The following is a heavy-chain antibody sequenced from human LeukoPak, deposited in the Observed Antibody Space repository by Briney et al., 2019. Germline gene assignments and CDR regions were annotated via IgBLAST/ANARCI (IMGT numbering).Heavy chain of an antibody. J-gene: IGHJ4*02. CDR1: GFTFSDYY. Sequence: GGSLRLSCAASGFTFSDYYISWIRQAPGKGLEWVSYISSSGSTIYYADSVKGRFTISRDNAKNSLYLQMNSLRAEDTAVYYCARDNGRIAARFDYWGQGTLVTVSS. CDR3: ARDNGRIAARFDY. CDR2: ISSSGSTI. V-gene: IGHV3-11*04. D-gene: IGHD6-6*01.